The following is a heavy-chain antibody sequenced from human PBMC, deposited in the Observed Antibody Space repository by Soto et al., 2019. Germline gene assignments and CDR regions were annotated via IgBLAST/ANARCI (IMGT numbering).Heavy chain of an antibody. D-gene: IGHD5-12*01. CDR2: VSYDGIDE. J-gene: IGHJ4*02. Sequence: GGSLRLSCAASGFTFTSFGIHWVRQAPGKGLEWVAVVSYDGIDENYADSVKGRFSISRDNSKNTVYLQMNSLRGEDTAVYYCAKDLRKMATNTPDYWGQGTLVTVSS. CDR1: GFTFTSFG. V-gene: IGHV3-30*18. CDR3: AKDLRKMATNTPDY.